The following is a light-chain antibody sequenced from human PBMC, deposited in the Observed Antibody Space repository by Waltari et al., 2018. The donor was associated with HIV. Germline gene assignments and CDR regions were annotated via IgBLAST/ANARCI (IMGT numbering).Light chain of an antibody. Sequence: SPGQSITISCTGTSSDVGGYNYVSGYKQHPGKAPKLMIYDVSNRPSGVSNRFSGSKSGNTASLTISGLQAEDEADYYCSSYTSSSTLEVFGGGTKLTVL. CDR1: SSDVGGYNY. CDR2: DVS. CDR3: SSYTSSSTLEV. J-gene: IGLJ3*02. V-gene: IGLV2-14*03.